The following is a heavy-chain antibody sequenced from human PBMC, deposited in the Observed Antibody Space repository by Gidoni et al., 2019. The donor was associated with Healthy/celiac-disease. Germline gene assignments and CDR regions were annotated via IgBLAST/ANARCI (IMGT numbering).Heavy chain of an antibody. CDR1: GGTFSSYS. J-gene: IGHJ6*03. Sequence: QVQLVQAGAEVKKPGSSVTVSCKASGGTFSSYSISLVRQAPGQGLEGMGGIIPIFGTANYAQKFQGRVTITADESTSTAYMELSSLRSEDTAVYYCARGPIVVVPAAIRGGYYYYYMDVWGKGTTVTVSS. V-gene: IGHV1-69*12. CDR3: ARGPIVVVPAAIRGGYYYYYMDV. D-gene: IGHD2-2*02. CDR2: IIPIFGTA.